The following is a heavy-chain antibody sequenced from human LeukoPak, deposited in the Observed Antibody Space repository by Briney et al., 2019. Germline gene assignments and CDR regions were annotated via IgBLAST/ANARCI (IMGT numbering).Heavy chain of an antibody. CDR3: AREEVVAATDLFDY. J-gene: IGHJ4*02. CDR1: GYTFTSYG. D-gene: IGHD2-15*01. CDR2: ISAYNGNT. Sequence: RASVKVSCKASGYTFTSYGISWVRQAPGQGLEWMGWISAYNGNTNYAQKLQGRVTMTTDTSTSTAYMELRSLRSDVTAVYYCAREEVVAATDLFDYWGQGTLVTVSS. V-gene: IGHV1-18*04.